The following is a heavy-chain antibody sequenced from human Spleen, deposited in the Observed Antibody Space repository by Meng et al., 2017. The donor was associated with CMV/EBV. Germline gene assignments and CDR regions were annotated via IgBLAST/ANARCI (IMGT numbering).Heavy chain of an antibody. CDR3: ARALSLPDYYDSNNYLSGMDV. D-gene: IGHD3-22*01. V-gene: IGHV3-72*01. CDR2: TRNKANSYTA. J-gene: IGHJ6*02. Sequence: GESLKISCAASGFTFSDHYMDWVRQAPGKGLEWVGRTRNKANSYTAEDAASVKGRFAISRDDSKNSLYLQMYSLKTEDTAVYYCARALSLPDYYDSNNYLSGMDVWGQGTTVTVSS. CDR1: GFTFSDHY.